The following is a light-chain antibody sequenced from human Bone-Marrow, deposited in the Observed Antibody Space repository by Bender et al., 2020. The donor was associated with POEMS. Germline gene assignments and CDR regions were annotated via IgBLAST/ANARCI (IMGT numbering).Light chain of an antibody. CDR2: DDR. CDR1: NIESKS. V-gene: IGLV3-25*03. Sequence: SYVLTQPPSASVAPGQTATITCGGDNIESKSVHWYQQKPGQAPVLVVSDDRGWPSEIPERFSGSSSGTTVTLTIRGVQAEDEADYYCQSADSSGTTVLFGGGTKLSVL. J-gene: IGLJ2*01. CDR3: QSADSSGTTVL.